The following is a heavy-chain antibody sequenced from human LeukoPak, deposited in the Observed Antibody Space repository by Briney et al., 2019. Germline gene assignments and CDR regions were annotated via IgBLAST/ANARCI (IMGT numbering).Heavy chain of an antibody. CDR1: GFTFSSYE. Sequence: GGSLRLSCAASGFTFSSYEMNWVRQAPGKGLEWVSDISSSGSTKYYADSVKGRFTISRDNVRNSLFLQMNSLRVEDTAVYYCASQGYARFDPWGQGTLVTVSS. V-gene: IGHV3-48*03. J-gene: IGHJ5*02. D-gene: IGHD3-16*01. CDR3: ASQGYARFDP. CDR2: ISSSGSTK.